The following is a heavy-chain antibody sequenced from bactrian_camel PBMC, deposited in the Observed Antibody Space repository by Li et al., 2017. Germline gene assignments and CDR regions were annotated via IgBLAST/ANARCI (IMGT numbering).Heavy chain of an antibody. CDR3: VMGWRSFGY. V-gene: IGHV3-1*01. CDR1: TSTYGLGC. CDR2: TSWSGDST. J-gene: IGHJ6*01. Sequence: VQLVESGGGSVQAGGSLRLSCAASTSTYGLGCMGWIRQAPGKGLEWVSATSWSGDSTNYADSLKGRFTISRDNAKNTVYLQMNSLKSEDTALYYCVMGWRSFGYWGQGTQVTVS. D-gene: IGHD1*01.